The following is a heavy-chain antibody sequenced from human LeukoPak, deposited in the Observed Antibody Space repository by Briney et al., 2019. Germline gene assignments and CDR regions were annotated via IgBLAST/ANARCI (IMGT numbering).Heavy chain of an antibody. CDR3: AKDIGGSGAY. D-gene: IGHD3-16*01. CDR1: GFTFRSYA. J-gene: IGHJ4*02. Sequence: GGSLRLSCAASGFTFRSYAMSWVRQAPEKGLEWVSAVGGSGGDTYYADSVKGRFTISRDNSKNTVYLQMNSLRAEDTAIYYCAKDIGGSGAYWGQGTLVTVSS. V-gene: IGHV3-23*01. CDR2: VGGSGGDT.